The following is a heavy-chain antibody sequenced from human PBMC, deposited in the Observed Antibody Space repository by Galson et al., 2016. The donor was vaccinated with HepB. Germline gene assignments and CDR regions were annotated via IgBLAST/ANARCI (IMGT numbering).Heavy chain of an antibody. CDR2: IYKTGGT. V-gene: IGHV4-59*12. J-gene: IGHJ4*02. Sequence: SETLSLTCTVPAGSMGGYYWSWIRQPPGKRLEWIGYIYKTGGTTYNSSLKSRVTITIDTSKSQFSVRLNSVTAADTAVYYCARYFSNYGKFDYWGQGILVSVSS. CDR1: AGSMGGYY. CDR3: ARYFSNYGKFDY. D-gene: IGHD4-11*01.